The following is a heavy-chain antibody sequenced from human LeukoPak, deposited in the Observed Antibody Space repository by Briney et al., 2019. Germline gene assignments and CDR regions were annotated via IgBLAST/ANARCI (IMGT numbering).Heavy chain of an antibody. CDR1: GYTFTNYG. Sequence: ASVKVSCKASGYTFTNYGVSWVRQAPGQGLEWMGWIIVYNGNTNYAQKLQGGVTMTTDTSTSTAYMELRSLRPDDTAVYYCARVIVGATSGDYWGQGTLVTVSS. CDR3: ARVIVGATSGDY. D-gene: IGHD1-26*01. V-gene: IGHV1-18*01. J-gene: IGHJ4*02. CDR2: IIVYNGNT.